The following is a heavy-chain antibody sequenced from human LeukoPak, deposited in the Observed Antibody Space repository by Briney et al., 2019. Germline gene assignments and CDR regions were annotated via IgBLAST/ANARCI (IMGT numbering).Heavy chain of an antibody. CDR3: AKAGVAPLPIPNTYFDY. CDR2: ISYDGSNK. CDR1: GFTFSSSG. V-gene: IGHV3-30*18. D-gene: IGHD2-15*01. J-gene: IGHJ4*02. Sequence: GGSLRLSCAASGFTFSSSGVHWVRQAPGKGLEWVAVISYDGSNKYYADSVKGRFTISRDNSKNTLYLQMNSLRAEDTAVYYCAKAGVAPLPIPNTYFDYWGQGTLVTVSS.